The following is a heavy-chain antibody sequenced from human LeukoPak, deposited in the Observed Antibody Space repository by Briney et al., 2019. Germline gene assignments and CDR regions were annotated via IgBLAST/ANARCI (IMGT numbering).Heavy chain of an antibody. CDR1: GFTFSSYG. CDR2: ISYDGSNK. CDR3: AKDLSVVVTAIMGY. D-gene: IGHD2-21*02. V-gene: IGHV3-30*18. J-gene: IGHJ4*02. Sequence: GGSLRLSCAASGFTFSSYGMHWVRQAPGKGLEWVAVISYDGSNKYYADSVKGRFTISRDNSKNTLYLQMNSLRAEDTAVYYCAKDLSVVVTAIMGYWGQGTLVTVSS.